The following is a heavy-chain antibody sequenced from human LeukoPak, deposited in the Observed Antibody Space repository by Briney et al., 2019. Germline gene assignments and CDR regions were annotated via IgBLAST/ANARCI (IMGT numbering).Heavy chain of an antibody. D-gene: IGHD2-2*01. CDR1: GGSISNYY. CDR3: VRRRDCTSSSCYSGYFDP. Sequence: SETLSLTCTVSGGSISNYYWGWIRQPPGKGMEWIGTVYYRGNTYYNPTLRSRVTISLDTSKSQFSLKVTSVTAADTAIYYCVRRRDCTSSSCYSGYFDPWGQGTLVTVSS. V-gene: IGHV4-59*05. J-gene: IGHJ5*02. CDR2: VYYRGNT.